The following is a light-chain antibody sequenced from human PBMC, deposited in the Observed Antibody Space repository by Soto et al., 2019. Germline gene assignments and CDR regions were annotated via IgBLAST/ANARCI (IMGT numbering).Light chain of an antibody. V-gene: IGKV3-20*01. Sequence: EIVLTQSPGTLSLSPGERATLSCRASQSVSSSYVAWYQQRPGQAPRLLIYGTSSRASGIPDRFSGSGSGTDFPLTFCVLDPEDFGVYYCHKYVSPPRTSGGGTKGNIK. CDR3: HKYVSPPRT. CDR2: GTS. CDR1: QSVSSSY. J-gene: IGKJ4*01.